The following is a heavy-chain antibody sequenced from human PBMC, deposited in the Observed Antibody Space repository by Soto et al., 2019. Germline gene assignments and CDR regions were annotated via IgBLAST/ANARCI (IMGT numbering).Heavy chain of an antibody. D-gene: IGHD1-20*01. J-gene: IGHJ4*02. Sequence: QVQLQESGPGLVKPSETLSLTCTVSGGSISSYYWSWSLQPPGKGLEWIGYIYYSGSTNYNPSLKSRVTISVDTSKNQFSLKLSSVTAADTAVYYCARRYGRNFDYWGQGTLVTVSS. CDR2: IYYSGST. V-gene: IGHV4-59*01. CDR1: GGSISSYY. CDR3: ARRYGRNFDY.